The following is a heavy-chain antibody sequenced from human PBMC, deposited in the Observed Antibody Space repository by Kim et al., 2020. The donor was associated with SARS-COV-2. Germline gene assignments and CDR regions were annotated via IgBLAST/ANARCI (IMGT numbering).Heavy chain of an antibody. CDR2: ISYDGSNK. V-gene: IGHV3-30*18. CDR1: GFTFSSYG. Sequence: GGSLRLSCAASGFTFSSYGMHWVRQAPGKGLEWVAVISYDGSNKYYADSVKGRFTISRDNSKNTLYLQMNSLRAEDTAVYYCAKDQGFYDFWSGYYTEDYYYGMDVWGQGTTVTVSS. J-gene: IGHJ6*02. CDR3: AKDQGFYDFWSGYYTEDYYYGMDV. D-gene: IGHD3-3*01.